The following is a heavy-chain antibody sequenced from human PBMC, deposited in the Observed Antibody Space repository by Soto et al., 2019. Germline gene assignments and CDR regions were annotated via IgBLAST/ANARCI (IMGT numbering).Heavy chain of an antibody. CDR1: GGTFSSYA. Sequence: QVQLVQSGAEVKKPGSSVKVSCKASGGTFSSYAINWVRQAPGQGLEWMGGILPTFGAANYAQKFQGKVTSTADKSKNTGYMELSSLRSEDTGVYYCAREKYSASPPANHYYFGMDVWGQGTTVTVSS. J-gene: IGHJ6*02. D-gene: IGHD6-6*01. CDR3: AREKYSASPPANHYYFGMDV. V-gene: IGHV1-69*06. CDR2: ILPTFGAA.